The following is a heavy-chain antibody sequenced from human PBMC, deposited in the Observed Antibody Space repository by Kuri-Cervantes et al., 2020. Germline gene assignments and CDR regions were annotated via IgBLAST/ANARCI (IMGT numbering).Heavy chain of an antibody. CDR1: GFTFSSYW. CDR3: ARSGEDHDVDC. D-gene: IGHD2-15*01. Sequence: LRLSCAASGFTFSSYWMHWVRQAPGKRLEWIGEINHSGSTNYNPSLKSRVTISVDTSKNQFSLKLSTVTAADTAVYYCARSGEDHDVDCWGQGTLVTVSS. CDR2: INHSGST. J-gene: IGHJ4*02. V-gene: IGHV4-34*01.